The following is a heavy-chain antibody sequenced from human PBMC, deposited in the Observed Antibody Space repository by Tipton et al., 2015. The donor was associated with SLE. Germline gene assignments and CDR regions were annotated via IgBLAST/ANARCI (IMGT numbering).Heavy chain of an antibody. Sequence: TLSLTCTVSGGSISSSSYYWGWIRQPPGKGLEWIGSIYYSGSTYYNPSLKSRVTISVDTSKNQFSLRLTSVTAADTAVYYCARRETGSGSYSKWGFDYWGQGTLVTVSS. CDR1: GGSISSSSYY. D-gene: IGHD3-10*01. CDR2: IYYSGST. J-gene: IGHJ4*02. CDR3: ARRETGSGSYSKWGFDY. V-gene: IGHV4-39*07.